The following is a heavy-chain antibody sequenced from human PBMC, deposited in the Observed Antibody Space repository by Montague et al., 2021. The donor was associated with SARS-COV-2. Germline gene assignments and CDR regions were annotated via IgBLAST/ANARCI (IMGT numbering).Heavy chain of an antibody. V-gene: IGHV4-34*01. D-gene: IGHD3-22*01. CDR3: ARGRIEVSMIVVVLTGASYYMDV. Sequence: SETLSLTCAVYGGSFSGHYWSWIRQPPGKGLEWIGEINNSGSTNYNPSLKSRVTISVDTSKNQFSLKLHSVTAADTAVYYCARGRIEVSMIVVVLTGASYYMDVWSKGTTVTVSS. J-gene: IGHJ6*03. CDR2: INNSGST. CDR1: GGSFSGHY.